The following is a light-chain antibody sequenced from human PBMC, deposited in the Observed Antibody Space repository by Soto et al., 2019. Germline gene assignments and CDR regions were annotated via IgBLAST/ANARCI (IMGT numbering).Light chain of an antibody. J-gene: IGLJ2*01. V-gene: IGLV2-14*01. CDR2: EVR. Sequence: QSALTQPASVSGSPGQSITISCTGTSSDVDDYKYVAWYQQHPGKAPKLMIYEVRNRPSGVSNRFSGSKSGNTASLTISGLQAEDEADYYCSSYTSSSTPVVFGGGTKLTVL. CDR1: SSDVDDYKY. CDR3: SSYTSSSTPVV.